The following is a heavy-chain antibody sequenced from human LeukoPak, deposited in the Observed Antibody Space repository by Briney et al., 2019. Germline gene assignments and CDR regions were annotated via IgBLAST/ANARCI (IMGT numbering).Heavy chain of an antibody. Sequence: SQTLSLTCTVSGGSINSGDYYWSWIRQPSGKGLEWIGYIYYSGSTYYNPSLKSRVTISVDTSKNQFSLKLSSVTAADTAVYFCAREEMGFDYWGQGTLVTVSS. V-gene: IGHV4-30-4*01. CDR3: AREEMGFDY. D-gene: IGHD5-24*01. J-gene: IGHJ4*02. CDR1: GGSINSGDYY. CDR2: IYYSGST.